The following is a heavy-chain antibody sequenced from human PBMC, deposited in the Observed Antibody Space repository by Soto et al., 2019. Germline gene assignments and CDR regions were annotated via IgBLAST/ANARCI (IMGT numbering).Heavy chain of an antibody. CDR2: IDPSDSYT. V-gene: IGHV5-10-1*01. D-gene: IGHD2-15*01. J-gene: IGHJ5*02. Sequence: GESLKISCKGSGYSFTSYWISWVRQMPGKGLEWMGRIDPSDSYTNYSPSFQGHVTISADKSISTAYLQWSSLKASDTAMYYCARLGACSGGSCYSGIVWFDPWGQGTLVTAPQ. CDR3: ARLGACSGGSCYSGIVWFDP. CDR1: GYSFTSYW.